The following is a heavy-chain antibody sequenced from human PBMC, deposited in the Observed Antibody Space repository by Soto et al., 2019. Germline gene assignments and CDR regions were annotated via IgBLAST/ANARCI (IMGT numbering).Heavy chain of an antibody. CDR3: ARGTSERITIFGVVTDPFDY. CDR1: GFTFSNYG. J-gene: IGHJ4*02. Sequence: GGSLRLSCAASGFTFSNYGMHWVRQAPGKGLEWVALIWNDGSNKNYADSVKGRFTISRDNSKNTLYLQMNSLRAEDTAVYYCARGTSERITIFGVVTDPFDYWGQGTLVTVSS. D-gene: IGHD3-3*01. CDR2: IWNDGSNK. V-gene: IGHV3-30*02.